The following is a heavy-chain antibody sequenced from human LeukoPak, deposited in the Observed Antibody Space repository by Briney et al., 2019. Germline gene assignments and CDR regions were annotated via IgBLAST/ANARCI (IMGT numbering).Heavy chain of an antibody. D-gene: IGHD3-22*01. J-gene: IGHJ4*02. CDR3: AKDMFPYYYDSSGFIGDY. CDR2: ISWNSGSI. CDR1: GFTFDDYA. Sequence: GGSLRLSCAAFGFTFDDYAMHWVRQAPGKGLEWVSGISWNSGSIGYADSVKGRFTISRDNAKNSLYLQMNSLRAEDTALYYCAKDMFPYYYDSSGFIGDYWGQGTLVTVSS. V-gene: IGHV3-9*01.